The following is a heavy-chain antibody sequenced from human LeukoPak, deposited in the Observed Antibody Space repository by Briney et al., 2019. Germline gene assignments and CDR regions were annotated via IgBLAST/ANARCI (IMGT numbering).Heavy chain of an antibody. J-gene: IGHJ4*02. V-gene: IGHV3-64D*06. CDR1: GFTFSRYA. Sequence: GGSLRLSCSASGFTFSRYAMHWVRQAPGKGVEYVSAISSNGGSTYYADSVKGRFTISRDNSKNTLYLQMSSLRAEGTAVYYCVKDGSGSYYTYYFDYWGQGTLVTVSS. CDR3: VKDGSGSYYTYYFDY. CDR2: ISSNGGST. D-gene: IGHD3-10*01.